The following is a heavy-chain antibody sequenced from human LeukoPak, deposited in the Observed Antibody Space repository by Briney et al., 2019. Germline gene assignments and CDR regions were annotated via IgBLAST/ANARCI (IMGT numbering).Heavy chain of an antibody. CDR3: AKDNEDY. Sequence: QPGGSLRLSCAASGFTFSSYGMHWVRQAPGKGLEWVAIISYDGSNKYYADSVKGRFTISRDISKNTLYLQMNSLRAEDTAVYYCAKDNEDYWGQGTLVTVSS. J-gene: IGHJ4*02. CDR2: ISYDGSNK. D-gene: IGHD2-8*01. V-gene: IGHV3-30*18. CDR1: GFTFSSYG.